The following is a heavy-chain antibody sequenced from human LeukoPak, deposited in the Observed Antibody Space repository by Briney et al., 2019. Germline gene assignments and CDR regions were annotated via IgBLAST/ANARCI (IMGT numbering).Heavy chain of an antibody. V-gene: IGHV3-23*01. D-gene: IGHD5-12*01. CDR1: AFSFSSHG. CDR2: IIGVAGGT. J-gene: IGHJ6*03. CDR3: ARDPRYSGYDHYYYYYMDV. Sequence: GGTLRLSCAPDAFSFSSHGMSWVRQAPGKGMEWVSGIIGVAGGTYYADSVKGRFTISRDNSKNTLYLQMNSLRAEDTAVYYCARDPRYSGYDHYYYYYMDVWGKGTTVTVSS.